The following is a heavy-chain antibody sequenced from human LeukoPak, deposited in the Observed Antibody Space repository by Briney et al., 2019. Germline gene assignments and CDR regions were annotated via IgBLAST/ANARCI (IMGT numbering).Heavy chain of an antibody. J-gene: IGHJ4*02. CDR2: ISAYNGNT. CDR1: GYTFTSYG. CDR3: ARAGYSSGWYPTKAFDY. V-gene: IGHV1-18*04. D-gene: IGHD6-19*01. Sequence: EASVKVSCKASGYTFTSYGISWVRQAPGQGLEWMGWISAYNGNTNYAQKLQDRVTMTTDTSTSTAYMELRSLRSDDTAVYYCARAGYSSGWYPTKAFDYWGQGTLVTVSS.